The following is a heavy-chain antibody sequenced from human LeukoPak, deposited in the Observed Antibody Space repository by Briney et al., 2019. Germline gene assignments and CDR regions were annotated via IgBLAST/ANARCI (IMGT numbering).Heavy chain of an antibody. J-gene: IGHJ6*03. Sequence: GGSLRLSCAASGFTFSTYWMHWVRQAPGKGLVWVSRINSDGSSTSYADSVKGRFTISRDNAKNTLYLQMNSLRAEDTAVYYCARDRPFYDIPMDVWGKGTTVTISS. CDR3: ARDRPFYDIPMDV. V-gene: IGHV3-74*01. CDR1: GFTFSTYW. CDR2: INSDGSST. D-gene: IGHD3-9*01.